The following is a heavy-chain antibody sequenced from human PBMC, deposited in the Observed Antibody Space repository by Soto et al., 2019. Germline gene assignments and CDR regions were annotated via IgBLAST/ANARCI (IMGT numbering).Heavy chain of an antibody. CDR2: IYYSGSA. J-gene: IGHJ5*02. D-gene: IGHD3-3*01. Sequence: PSETQPHTCPFSGGSISSSSYYWGWIRQPPGKGLEWIGSIYYSGSAYYNPSLKSRVTISVDTSKNQFSLKLSSVTAADTAVYYCARHRTSYDFWSGRGGLNLFDPWGQGTLVTVS. CDR3: ARHRTSYDFWSGRGGLNLFDP. V-gene: IGHV4-39*01. CDR1: GGSISSSSYY.